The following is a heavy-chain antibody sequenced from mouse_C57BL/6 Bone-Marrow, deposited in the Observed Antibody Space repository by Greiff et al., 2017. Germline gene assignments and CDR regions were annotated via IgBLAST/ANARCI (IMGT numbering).Heavy chain of an antibody. CDR2: IHPSDSDN. CDR1: GYTFTSYW. CDR3: AIQSFLWFAY. V-gene: IGHV1-74*01. D-gene: IGHD1-2*01. Sequence: QVQLQQPGAELVKPGASVKVSCKASGYTFTSYWMHWVNQRPGPGLEWIGRIHPSDSDNNYNSKFQGQATLTVDKSSSTAYMQLSSLTSEDSAVYYCAIQSFLWFAYWGQGTLVTVSA. J-gene: IGHJ3*01.